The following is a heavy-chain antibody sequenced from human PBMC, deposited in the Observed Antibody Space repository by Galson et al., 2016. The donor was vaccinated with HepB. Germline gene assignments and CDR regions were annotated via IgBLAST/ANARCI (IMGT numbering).Heavy chain of an antibody. Sequence: SLRLSCAASGFTFSNSWMHWVRQVPGKGLEWVSRINSDGSTSAYADSVKGRFTSSRDNAKNTLYLRMNSLRAEDTAVYYCANLRFLEWFDDYWGQGTLVTVSS. CDR2: INSDGSTS. CDR3: ANLRFLEWFDDY. V-gene: IGHV3-74*01. J-gene: IGHJ4*02. CDR1: GFTFSNSW. D-gene: IGHD3-3*01.